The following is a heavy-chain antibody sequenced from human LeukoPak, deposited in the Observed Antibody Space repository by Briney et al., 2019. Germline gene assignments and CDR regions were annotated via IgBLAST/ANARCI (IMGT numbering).Heavy chain of an antibody. CDR2: IKQDGSEK. CDR3: AKDPGYYDSSGYSYYFDY. J-gene: IGHJ4*02. CDR1: GFTFVGYW. Sequence: GGSLRLSCAASGFTFVGYWMSWVRQAPGKGLEWVANIKQDGSEKYYVDSVKGRFTISRDNTKNSLYLQMNSLRAEDTAVYYCAKDPGYYDSSGYSYYFDYWGQGTLVTVSS. D-gene: IGHD3-22*01. V-gene: IGHV3-7*01.